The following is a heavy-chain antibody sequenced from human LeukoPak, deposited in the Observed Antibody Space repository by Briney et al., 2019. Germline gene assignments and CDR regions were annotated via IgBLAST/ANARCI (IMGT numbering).Heavy chain of an antibody. CDR1: GGSISNYY. CDR3: PWGKLFTVTPYFDY. Sequence: SETLSLTCTVSGGSISNYYWSWIRQPPGKGLEGIGYIYSSGSSNYNPSLMSRVTILLDMSKNQFSLPLIYVPAADTAVYYFPWGKLFTVTPYFDYWGQGTLVTASS. J-gene: IGHJ4*02. V-gene: IGHV4-59*01. CDR2: IYSSGSS. D-gene: IGHD4-23*01.